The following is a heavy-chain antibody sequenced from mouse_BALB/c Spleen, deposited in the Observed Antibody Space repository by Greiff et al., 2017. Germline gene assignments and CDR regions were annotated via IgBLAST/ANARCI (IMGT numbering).Heavy chain of an antibody. CDR2: ISSGGSYT. CDR1: GFTFSSYA. V-gene: IGHV5-9-4*01. J-gene: IGHJ3*01. D-gene: IGHD3-1*01. CDR3: ARSAARDPFAY. Sequence: VHLLQSGGGLVKPGGSLKLSCAASGFTFSSYAMSWVRQSPEKRLEWVAEISSGGSYTYYPDTVTGGLTISRDNAKNTLYLDMSSLRSEDTAMYYCARSAARDPFAYWGQGTVVTGSA.